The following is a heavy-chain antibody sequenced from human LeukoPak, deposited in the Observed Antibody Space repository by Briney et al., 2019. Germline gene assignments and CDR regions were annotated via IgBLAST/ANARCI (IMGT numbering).Heavy chain of an antibody. Sequence: NPSETLSLTCTVSGVSISSYYWSWIRQPPGKGLEWVGYIYYSGSTNYNPSLKSRVTISVDTSKNQFSLKLSSVTAADTAVYYCARNLEITIFGVVILDYFDYWGLGTLVTVSS. D-gene: IGHD3-3*01. CDR3: ARNLEITIFGVVILDYFDY. CDR2: IYYSGST. J-gene: IGHJ4*02. CDR1: GVSISSYY. V-gene: IGHV4-59*08.